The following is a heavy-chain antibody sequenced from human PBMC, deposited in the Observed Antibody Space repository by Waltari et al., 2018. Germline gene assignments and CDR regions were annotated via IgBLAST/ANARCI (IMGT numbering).Heavy chain of an antibody. D-gene: IGHD3-22*01. CDR2: IVVGSGNT. CDR1: GFTFTSSA. J-gene: IGHJ4*02. CDR3: AAGTYYYDSSLLDY. Sequence: QMQLVQSGPEVKKPGTSVKVSCKASGFTFTSSAVQWVRQARGQRLEWIGWIVVGSGNTNYAQKFQERVTITRDMSTSTSYMELSSLRSEDTAVYYCAAGTYYYDSSLLDYWGQGTLVIVSS. V-gene: IGHV1-58*01.